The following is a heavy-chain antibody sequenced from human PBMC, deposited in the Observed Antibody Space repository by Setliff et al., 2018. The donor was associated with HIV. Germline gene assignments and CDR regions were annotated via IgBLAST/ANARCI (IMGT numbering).Heavy chain of an antibody. CDR2: ISASATYI. J-gene: IGHJ4*02. Sequence: GESLKISCAASGFTFSNYGMNWVRQTPGKGLEWVSSISASATYIYYADSVKGRFTISRDNAENSLYLQMNSLRAADTAVYYCARGPKRVQWLVPYYFDYWGQGTLVTVSS. D-gene: IGHD6-19*01. V-gene: IGHV3-21*01. CDR3: ARGPKRVQWLVPYYFDY. CDR1: GFTFSNYG.